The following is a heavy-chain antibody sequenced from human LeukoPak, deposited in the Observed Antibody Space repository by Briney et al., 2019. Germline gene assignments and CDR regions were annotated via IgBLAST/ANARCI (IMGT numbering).Heavy chain of an antibody. D-gene: IGHD3-16*01. CDR2: FYNSGRS. Sequence: SETLSLTCTVSDDSISDYYRGWIRQPPGNGLEWIGYFYNSGRSTYNPSLKSRVTISADTSKNHFSLKLISVTTADTAVYYCTRGAXWLIDY. V-gene: IGHV4-59*01. CDR1: DDSISDYY. CDR3: TRGAXWLIDY. J-gene: IGHJ4*01.